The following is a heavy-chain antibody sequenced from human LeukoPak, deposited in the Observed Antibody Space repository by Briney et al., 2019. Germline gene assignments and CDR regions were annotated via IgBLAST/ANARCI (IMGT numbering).Heavy chain of an antibody. CDR3: AKGGSSSYYFNWFDP. J-gene: IGHJ5*02. D-gene: IGHD3-22*01. CDR1: GFTFSSYS. V-gene: IGHV3-23*01. Sequence: VGSLRLSRAASGFTFSSYSMNCVRPAPGKGLEWVSAITGSGGTPYYADPVKGQFTISNDNSKNRLYLQMNSLRAQDTAGNSCAKGGSSSYYFNWFDPWGQGTLVTVSS. CDR2: ITGSGGTP.